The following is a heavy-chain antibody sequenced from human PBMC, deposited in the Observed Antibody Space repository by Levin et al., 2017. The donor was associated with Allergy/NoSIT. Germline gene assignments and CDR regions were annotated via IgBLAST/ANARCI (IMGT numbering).Heavy chain of an antibody. CDR1: GYTFKNYG. CDR3: ARFVVTPVSYFYMDV. V-gene: IGHV1-18*01. J-gene: IGHJ6*03. D-gene: IGHD2-2*01. CDR2: ISTHNGNT. Sequence: PGESLKISCQASGYTFKNYGISWVRQAPGQGLEWMGWISTHNGNTNYAQSFQGRVTMTTDTSTSTADMELRSLISDDTAVYYCARFVVTPVSYFYMDVWGKGTTVTVSS.